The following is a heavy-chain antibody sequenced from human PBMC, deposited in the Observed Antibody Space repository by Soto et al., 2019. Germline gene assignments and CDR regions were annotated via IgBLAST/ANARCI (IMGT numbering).Heavy chain of an antibody. CDR2: IGYSGDTT. J-gene: IGHJ4*02. D-gene: IGHD2-2*01. CDR3: AKDTYSRSWYF. V-gene: IGHV3-23*01. CDR1: GFSFSNLA. Sequence: GGSLRLSCAASGFSFSNLAMGWIRQAPGKGLEWVSVIGYSGDTTYYTDSVKGRFTISRDNSKNTLYLQMNGLRAEDTALYYCAKDTYSRSWYFWGQGTMVTVSS.